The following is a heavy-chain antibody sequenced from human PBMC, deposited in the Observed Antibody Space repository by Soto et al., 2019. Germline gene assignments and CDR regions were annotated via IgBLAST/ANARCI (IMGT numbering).Heavy chain of an antibody. J-gene: IGHJ6*02. CDR1: GGSISSGGHY. D-gene: IGHD4-4*01. CDR3: ARDQAYDYTSPGDYYYYGMDV. CDR2: IYYSGST. Sequence: QVQLQESGPGLVKPSQTLSLTCTVSGGSISSGGHYWNWIRQHPGKGLEWIGYIYYSGSTYYNPSLKSRGTISVDTSKNQFSLSLSSVTAADTAVYYCARDQAYDYTSPGDYYYYGMDVWGQGTTVTVSS. V-gene: IGHV4-31*03.